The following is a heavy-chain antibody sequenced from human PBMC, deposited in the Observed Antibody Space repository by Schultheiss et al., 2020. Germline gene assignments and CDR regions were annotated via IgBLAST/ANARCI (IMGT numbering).Heavy chain of an antibody. V-gene: IGHV4-4*02. D-gene: IGHD4-17*01. CDR3: ARDGAVTTLGWFDP. Sequence: SETLSLTCAVSGGSISSSNWWSWVRQPPGKGLEWIGEIYHSGSTNYNPSLKSRVTISVDTSKNQFSLKLSSVTAADTAVYYCARDGAVTTLGWFDPWGQGTLVTVSS. J-gene: IGHJ5*02. CDR2: IYHSGST. CDR1: GGSISSSNW.